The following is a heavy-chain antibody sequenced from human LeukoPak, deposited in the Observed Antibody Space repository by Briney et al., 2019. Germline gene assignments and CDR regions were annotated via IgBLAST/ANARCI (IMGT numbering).Heavy chain of an antibody. V-gene: IGHV3-7*02. CDR1: GFTFSSFW. D-gene: IGHD4-23*01. J-gene: IGHJ4*02. CDR2: INQVGSDK. Sequence: GGSLRLSCAASGFTFSSFWMTCVRQAPGKGLEWVALINQVGSDKYYVDSVKGRFTISRDNAKSSLYLQMNSLRVEDTAVYFCARKSGSNHFDQWGQGTLVTVSS. CDR3: ARKSGSNHFDQ.